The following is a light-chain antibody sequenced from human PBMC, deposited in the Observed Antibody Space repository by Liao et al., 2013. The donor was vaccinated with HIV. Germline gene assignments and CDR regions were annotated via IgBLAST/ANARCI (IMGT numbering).Light chain of an antibody. J-gene: IGLJ3*02. CDR1: KLGDKY. Sequence: SYELTQPPSVSVSPGQTASITCSGDKLGDKYACWYQQKPGQSPVVVIYQDSKRPSGIPERFSGSNSGNTATLTISGTQATDEADYYCQAWDSSTFWVFGGGTKLTVL. CDR2: QDS. CDR3: QAWDSSTFWV. V-gene: IGLV3-1*01.